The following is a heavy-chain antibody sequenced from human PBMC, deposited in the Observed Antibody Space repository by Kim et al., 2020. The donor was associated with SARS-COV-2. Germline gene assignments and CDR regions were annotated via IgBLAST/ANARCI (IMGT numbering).Heavy chain of an antibody. CDR2: INHSGST. Sequence: SETLSLTCAVYGGSFSGYYWSWIRQPPGKGLEWIGEINHSGSTNYNPSLKSRVTISVDTSKNQFSLKLSSVTAADTAVYYCARRGYSYGVIDYWGQGTLVTVSS. V-gene: IGHV4-34*01. CDR1: GGSFSGYY. J-gene: IGHJ4*02. CDR3: ARRGYSYGVIDY. D-gene: IGHD5-18*01.